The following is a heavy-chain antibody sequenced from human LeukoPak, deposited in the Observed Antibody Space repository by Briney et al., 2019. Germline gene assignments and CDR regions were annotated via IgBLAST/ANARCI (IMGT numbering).Heavy chain of an antibody. CDR3: ASARAGYFDWLLNY. Sequence: GASVKVSCKASGYTFTSCGISWVRQAPGQGLEWMGWISAYNGNTNYAQKLQGRVTMTTDTSTSTAYMELRSLRSDDTAVYYCASARAGYFDWLLNYWGQGTLVTVSS. CDR2: ISAYNGNT. V-gene: IGHV1-18*01. J-gene: IGHJ4*02. CDR1: GYTFTSCG. D-gene: IGHD3-9*01.